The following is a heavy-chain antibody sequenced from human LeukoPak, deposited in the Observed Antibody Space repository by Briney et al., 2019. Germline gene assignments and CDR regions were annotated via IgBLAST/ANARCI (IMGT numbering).Heavy chain of an antibody. D-gene: IGHD3-22*01. CDR1: GFTFSSYS. V-gene: IGHV3-21*01. Sequence: GGSLRLSCAASGFTFSSYSMNWVRQAPGKGLERVSSISSSSSYIYYADSVKGRFTISRDNAKNSLYLLMNSLRAEDTAVYYCARATLDYYDSSGPPADYWGQGTLVTASS. CDR2: ISSSSSYI. CDR3: ARATLDYYDSSGPPADY. J-gene: IGHJ4*02.